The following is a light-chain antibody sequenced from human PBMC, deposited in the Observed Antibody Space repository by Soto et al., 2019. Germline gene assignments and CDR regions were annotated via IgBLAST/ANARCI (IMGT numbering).Light chain of an antibody. V-gene: IGLV2-14*01. Sequence: QSVLTQPACVSVSPGQSITSSCTGTSSDIGGYDYVSWYQQRPGKAPKLMIYEVRYRPSGVSNRFSGSKSGNTASLTISGLQAEDEADYYCCSYTRTSNHYFFGSGTKVTVL. CDR2: EVR. CDR3: CSYTRTSNHYF. J-gene: IGLJ1*01. CDR1: SSDIGGYDY.